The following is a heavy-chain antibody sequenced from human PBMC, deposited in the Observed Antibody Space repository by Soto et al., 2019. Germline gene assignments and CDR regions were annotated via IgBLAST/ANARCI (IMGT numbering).Heavy chain of an antibody. Sequence: GGSLRLSCAASGFTFSNFAMSWVRQAPGKGLEWVASFTGSGGRAFYADSVKGRFTISRDDSKNTLYLQMSGLRAEDTAVYYCAKNYYSSNWVFDYWGQGTLVTVSS. V-gene: IGHV3-23*01. D-gene: IGHD6-13*01. CDR1: GFTFSNFA. CDR3: AKNYYSSNWVFDY. J-gene: IGHJ4*01. CDR2: FTGSGGRA.